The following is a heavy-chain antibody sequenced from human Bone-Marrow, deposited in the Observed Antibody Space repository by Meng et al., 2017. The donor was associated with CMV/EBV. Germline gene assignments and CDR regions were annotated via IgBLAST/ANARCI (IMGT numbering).Heavy chain of an antibody. CDR1: TYNFIDRH. CDR3: ARGIVIIRDYHHYAVDV. D-gene: IGHD2/OR15-2a*01. V-gene: IGHV1-2*02. Sequence: ASVKVSCKASTYNFIDRHIHWVRQAPGQGLEWVGWINPDTGDTKYAEKFQGRVTLTRDTSISTAYMDLSGLRSDDTAVYYCARGIVIIRDYHHYAVDVWGQGTTVTVSS. J-gene: IGHJ6*02. CDR2: INPDTGDT.